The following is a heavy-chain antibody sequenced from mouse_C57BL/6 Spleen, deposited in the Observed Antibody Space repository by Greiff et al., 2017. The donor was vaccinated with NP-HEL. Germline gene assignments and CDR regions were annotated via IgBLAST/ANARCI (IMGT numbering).Heavy chain of an antibody. Sequence: QVHVKQSGPELVKPGASVKISCKASGYAFSSSWMNWVKQRPGKGLEWIGRIYPGDGDTNYNGKFKGKATLTADKSSSTAYMQLSSLTSEDSAVYFCAREGYYGSNYGGYFDVWGTGTTVTVSS. CDR1: GYAFSSSW. J-gene: IGHJ1*03. V-gene: IGHV1-82*01. D-gene: IGHD1-1*01. CDR3: AREGYYGSNYGGYFDV. CDR2: IYPGDGDT.